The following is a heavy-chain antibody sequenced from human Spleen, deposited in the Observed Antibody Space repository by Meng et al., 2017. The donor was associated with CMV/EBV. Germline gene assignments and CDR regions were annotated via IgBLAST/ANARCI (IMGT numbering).Heavy chain of an antibody. V-gene: IGHV4-34*01. CDR1: GGSFSGYY. CDR3: ARDGGY. J-gene: IGHJ4*02. D-gene: IGHD3-16*01. Sequence: SQTLSLTCAVYGGSFSGYYWSWIRQPPGKGLEWIGEINHSGSTNYNPSLKSRVTISVDTSKNRFSLKLSSVTAADTAVYYCARDGGYWGQGTLVTVSS. CDR2: INHSGST.